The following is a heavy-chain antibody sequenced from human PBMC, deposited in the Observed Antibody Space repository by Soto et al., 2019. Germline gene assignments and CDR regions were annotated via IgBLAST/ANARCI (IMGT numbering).Heavy chain of an antibody. J-gene: IGHJ6*02. CDR3: AKLGESLPAASRLGMDV. Sequence: GGSLRLSCTASGFTFSNYALTWVRQAPGKGLEWVAAIVGSGGSTYDADSVKGRFTISRDNSKSTLFLQMNNLRAEDAAVYYCAKLGESLPAASRLGMDVWGQGTTVTVSS. CDR1: GFTFSNYA. V-gene: IGHV3-23*01. D-gene: IGHD3-16*01. CDR2: IVGSGGST.